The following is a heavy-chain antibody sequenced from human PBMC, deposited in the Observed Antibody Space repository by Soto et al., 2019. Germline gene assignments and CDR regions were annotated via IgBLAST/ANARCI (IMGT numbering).Heavy chain of an antibody. CDR1: GFAVSRNY. Sequence: GGSLRLSCAASGFAVSRNYMSWVRQAPGKGVEYVSIIDSGGSTYYADSVKGRFTISRDNSKNTLYLQMNSLRAEDTAVYYCASHDYYGSGSPYWGQGTLVTVSS. CDR3: ASHDYYGSGSPY. D-gene: IGHD3-10*01. V-gene: IGHV3-66*04. CDR2: IDSGGST. J-gene: IGHJ4*02.